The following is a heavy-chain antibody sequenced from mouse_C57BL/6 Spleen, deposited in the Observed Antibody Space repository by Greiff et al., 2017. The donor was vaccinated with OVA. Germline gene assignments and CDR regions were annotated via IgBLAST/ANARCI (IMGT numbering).Heavy chain of an antibody. J-gene: IGHJ2*01. V-gene: IGHV1-61*01. CDR1: GYTFTSYW. CDR2: IYPSDSAN. D-gene: IGHD2-3*01. Sequence: VQLQQPGAELVRPGSSVKLSCKASGYTFTSYWMDWVKQRPGQGLEWIGNIYPSDSANHYNQKFKNKAKLTVDKSSSTAYMQLSSLTSEDSAVYYCARWDGYYHYWGQGTTLTVSS. CDR3: ARWDGYYHY.